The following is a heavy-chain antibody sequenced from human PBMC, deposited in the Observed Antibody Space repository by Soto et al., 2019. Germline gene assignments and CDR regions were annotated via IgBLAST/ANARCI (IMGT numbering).Heavy chain of an antibody. CDR3: ARRRGSYRPIDY. J-gene: IGHJ4*02. V-gene: IGHV4-39*01. CDR1: GGSISSSSYY. Sequence: SETLSLTCTVSGGSISSSSYYWGWIRQPPGKGLEWIGSIYYSGITYYNPSLKSRVTISVDTSKNQFSLKLSSVTAADTAVYYCARRRGSYRPIDYWGQGTLVTVSS. D-gene: IGHD1-26*01. CDR2: IYYSGIT.